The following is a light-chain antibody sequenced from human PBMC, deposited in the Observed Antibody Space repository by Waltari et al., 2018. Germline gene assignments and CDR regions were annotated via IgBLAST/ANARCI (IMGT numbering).Light chain of an antibody. CDR2: GNT. CDR3: QSFDSNLNGGVL. J-gene: IGLJ2*01. V-gene: IGLV1-40*01. CDR1: SSNIGAGND. Sequence: QSVLTQPPSVSGAPGQRVTISCTGSSSNIGAGNDVHWYQHLPGTAPKLLIYGNTVRPSGVPDRFSGSKSGTSASRAITGLRAEDEGDYYCQSFDSNLNGGVLFGGGTKLTVL.